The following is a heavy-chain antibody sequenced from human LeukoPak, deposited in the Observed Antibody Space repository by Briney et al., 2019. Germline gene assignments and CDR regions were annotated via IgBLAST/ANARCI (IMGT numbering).Heavy chain of an antibody. Sequence: GGSLRLSWAASGFTFSSYAMSCVRQAPGKGLEWVSAISGSGSNTYHTESVKGRFTISRDNSKNTLSLQMNSLRAEDTAVYYCARAPFTYDSSGDSFDIWGQGTMVTVSS. CDR1: GFTFSSYA. J-gene: IGHJ3*02. V-gene: IGHV3-23*01. D-gene: IGHD3-22*01. CDR2: ISGSGSNT. CDR3: ARAPFTYDSSGDSFDI.